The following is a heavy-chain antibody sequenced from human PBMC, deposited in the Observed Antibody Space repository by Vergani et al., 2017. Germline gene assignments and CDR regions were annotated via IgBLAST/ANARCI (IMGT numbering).Heavy chain of an antibody. Sequence: VQLVESGGGLVQPGGSLRLSCAASGFTVSSNYMSWVRQAPGKGLEWVAVIWYDGSNKYYADSVKGRLTISRDNSKNTLYLQMNSLRAEDTAVYYCAASSIAAAGRKFFDYWGQGTLVTVSS. V-gene: IGHV3-33*08. J-gene: IGHJ4*02. D-gene: IGHD6-13*01. CDR2: IWYDGSNK. CDR3: AASSIAAAGRKFFDY. CDR1: GFTVSSNY.